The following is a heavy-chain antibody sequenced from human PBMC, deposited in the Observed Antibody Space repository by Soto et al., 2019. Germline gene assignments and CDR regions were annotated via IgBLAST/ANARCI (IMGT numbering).Heavy chain of an antibody. CDR1: GFTFSNYY. J-gene: IGHJ4*02. D-gene: IGHD1-1*01. Sequence: QVQLVDSGGGLVKPGGSLRLSCAASGFTFSNYYMSWIRQAPGNGMEWVSYITSSGEYTKYADSVKGRFTISRDNAKNSLYLQMNSLRAEDTAVYYCARENGERGLDYWGQGILVTVAS. V-gene: IGHV3-11*05. CDR2: ITSSGEYT. CDR3: ARENGERGLDY.